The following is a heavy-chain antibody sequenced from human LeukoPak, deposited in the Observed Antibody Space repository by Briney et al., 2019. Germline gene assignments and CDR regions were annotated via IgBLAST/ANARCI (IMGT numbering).Heavy chain of an antibody. CDR3: GKSRYYSYYMDV. Sequence: GGSLRLSCAASGFTFSDYYMSWIRQAPGKGLEWVSYISSSGSTIYYADSVKGRFTISRDNAKDSLYLQMNSLRAEDTAVYYCGKSRYYSYYMDVWGKGTTVTVSS. J-gene: IGHJ6*03. CDR1: GFTFSDYY. V-gene: IGHV3-11*04. CDR2: ISSSGSTI.